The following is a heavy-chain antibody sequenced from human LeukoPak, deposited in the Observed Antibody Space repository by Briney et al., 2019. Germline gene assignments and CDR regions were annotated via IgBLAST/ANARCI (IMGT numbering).Heavy chain of an antibody. V-gene: IGHV5-51*01. CDR3: ARHKGGGLLWFGSGAFDI. Sequence: GESLKISCKGSGYSFTSYWIGWVRQMPGKGLEWMGIIYPGDSDTRYSPSFQGQVTISADKSISTAYLQWSSLKASDTAMYYCARHKGGGLLWFGSGAFDIWGQGTMVTVSS. CDR1: GYSFTSYW. D-gene: IGHD3-10*01. CDR2: IYPGDSDT. J-gene: IGHJ3*02.